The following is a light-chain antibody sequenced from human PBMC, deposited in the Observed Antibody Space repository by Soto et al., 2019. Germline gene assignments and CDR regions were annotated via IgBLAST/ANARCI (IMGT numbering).Light chain of an antibody. V-gene: IGKV3-11*01. CDR1: QSVSSY. CDR3: QQRSNWPRT. Sequence: EIVLTQSPATLSLSPGERVTLSCRASQSVSSYLAWYQHKPGQAPRLLIYDASNRATGIPARFSGSGSGTDFTLTISSLEPEDFAVYYCQQRSNWPRTFGQGTKVEIK. J-gene: IGKJ1*01. CDR2: DAS.